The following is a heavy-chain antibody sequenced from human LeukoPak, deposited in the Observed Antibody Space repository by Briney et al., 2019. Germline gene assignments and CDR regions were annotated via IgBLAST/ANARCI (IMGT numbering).Heavy chain of an antibody. D-gene: IGHD5-18*01. J-gene: IGHJ4*02. CDR3: ARHRGYSYSDDEYYFDY. V-gene: IGHV4-34*01. CDR2: INHSGST. Sequence: PSETLSLTCAVYGGSFSGYYWSWIRQPPGKGLEWIGEINHSGSTNYNPSLKSRVTISVDTSKNQFSLKLSSVTAADTAVYYCARHRGYSYSDDEYYFDYGGRATLVTVSS. CDR1: GGSFSGYY.